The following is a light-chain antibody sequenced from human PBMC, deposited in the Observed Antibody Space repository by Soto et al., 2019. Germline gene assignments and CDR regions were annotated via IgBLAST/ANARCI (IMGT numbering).Light chain of an antibody. J-gene: IGLJ2*01. CDR1: SRDVGAYRY. CDR3: SSYAGKSVV. CDR2: EIS. Sequence: QSALTQPPSASGSPGQSVTISCTGTSRDVGAYRYVSWYQQHTGKAPKLMIYEISKRPSGVPDRFSGSKSDNTTSLTVSGLQAEDEADYYCSSYAGKSVVFGGGTKLTV. V-gene: IGLV2-8*01.